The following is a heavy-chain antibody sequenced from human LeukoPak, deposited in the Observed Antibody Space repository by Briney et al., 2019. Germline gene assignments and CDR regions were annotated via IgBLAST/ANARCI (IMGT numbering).Heavy chain of an antibody. CDR1: GDTFTSYD. CDR2: VNPNSGNT. Sequence: ATLKVSCKASGDTFTSYDINWVRQAPGQGHKSMGWVNPNSGNTGYAQKFQGRVTMTMNTSISTAYMELSSLRSEDTAVYYCARNTCSSTSCYIMPWGQGTLVTVSS. CDR3: ARNTCSSTSCYIMP. J-gene: IGHJ4*02. V-gene: IGHV1-8*01. D-gene: IGHD2-2*02.